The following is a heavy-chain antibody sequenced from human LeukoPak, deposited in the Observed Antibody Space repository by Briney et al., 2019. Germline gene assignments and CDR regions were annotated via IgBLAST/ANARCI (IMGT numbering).Heavy chain of an antibody. V-gene: IGHV4-38-2*02. J-gene: IGHJ5*02. CDR2: IYHTGDT. Sequence: SETLSLTYTVSSYSISSGYHWGWIRQPPGKGLEWIGSIYHTGDTYYNPSLKSRVTISIDTSKNQFSLKLSSMTAADTAVYYCARDPRRGLLPWFDPWGQGTLVTVSS. CDR3: ARDPRRGLLPWFDP. CDR1: SYSISSGYH. D-gene: IGHD3-16*01.